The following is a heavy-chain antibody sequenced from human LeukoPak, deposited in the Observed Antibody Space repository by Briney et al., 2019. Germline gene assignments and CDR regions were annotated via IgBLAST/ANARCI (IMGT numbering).Heavy chain of an antibody. CDR1: GYTFTGYY. Sequence: ASVKVSCKASGYTFTGYYMHWVRQAHGQGLEWMGWINPNSGGTNYAQKFQGRVTMTRDTSISTAYMELSRLRSDDTAVYYCARDFWSGYPINWFDPWGQGTLVTVSS. J-gene: IGHJ5*02. CDR3: ARDFWSGYPINWFDP. CDR2: INPNSGGT. D-gene: IGHD3-3*01. V-gene: IGHV1-2*02.